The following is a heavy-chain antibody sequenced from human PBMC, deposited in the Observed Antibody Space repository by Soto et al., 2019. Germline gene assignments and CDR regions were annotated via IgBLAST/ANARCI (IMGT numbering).Heavy chain of an antibody. CDR3: NPPWPPFNDQWSEH. D-gene: IGHD3-3*01. CDR1: GFSFGRCW. CDR2: INPDGSEK. V-gene: IGHV3-7*01. Sequence: PGGSLRLSCAASGFSFGRCWLNWVRQAPGKGLEWVANINPDGSEKYYVESVAGRFTISRDNTKNSVYLQLNNLRVNVTAVYYWNPPWPPFNDQWSEHWGQ. J-gene: IGHJ1*01.